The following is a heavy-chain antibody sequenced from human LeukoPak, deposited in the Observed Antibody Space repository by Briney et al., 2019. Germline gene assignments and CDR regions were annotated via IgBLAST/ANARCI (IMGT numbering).Heavy chain of an antibody. CDR2: ISWNSGSI. V-gene: IGHV3-9*03. J-gene: IGHJ3*02. CDR3: AKVASSSWYDAFDI. Sequence: PGRSLRLSCAASGFTFDDYSMHWVRQAPGKGLEWVAGISWNSGSIVYADAVKGRFTISRGNAKYSLYLQMNSLRGEDMALYYCAKVASSSWYDAFDIWGQGTMVTVSS. D-gene: IGHD6-13*01. CDR1: GFTFDDYS.